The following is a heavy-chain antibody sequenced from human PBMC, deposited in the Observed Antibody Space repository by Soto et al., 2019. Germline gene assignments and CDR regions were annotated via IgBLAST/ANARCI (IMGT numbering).Heavy chain of an antibody. CDR3: ARPPNWNDGVDY. CDR1: GFTFSSYS. J-gene: IGHJ4*02. CDR2: ISSSSSYI. Sequence: GGFLRLSCAASGFTFSSYSMNWVRQAPGKGLEWVSSISSSSSYIYYADSVKGRFTISRDNAKNSLYLQMNSLRAEDTAVYYCARPPNWNDGVDYWGQGTLVTAPQ. D-gene: IGHD1-20*01. V-gene: IGHV3-21*01.